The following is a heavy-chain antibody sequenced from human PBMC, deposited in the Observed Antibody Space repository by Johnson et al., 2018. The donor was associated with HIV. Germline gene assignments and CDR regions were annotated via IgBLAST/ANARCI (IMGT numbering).Heavy chain of an antibody. D-gene: IGHD7-27*01. Sequence: QMQLVESGGGVVQPGGSLRLSCAASGFTFSSYGMHWVRQAPGKGLEWVAFIRYDGSNKYYADSVKGRFTISRDNSKNTLYLQMNSLRAEDTAVYYCASDWGSRHAFDIWGQGTMVTVSS. V-gene: IGHV3-30*02. CDR2: IRYDGSNK. CDR3: ASDWGSRHAFDI. CDR1: GFTFSSYG. J-gene: IGHJ3*02.